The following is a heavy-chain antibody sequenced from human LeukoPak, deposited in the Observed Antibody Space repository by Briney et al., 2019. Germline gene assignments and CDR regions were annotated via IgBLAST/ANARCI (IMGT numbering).Heavy chain of an antibody. CDR2: ISGYNGNT. V-gene: IGHV1-18*04. CDR3: ARQSVVLSRSPDDAFDI. CDR1: GYTFSNYG. D-gene: IGHD2-21*01. J-gene: IGHJ3*02. Sequence: APVKVSCKASGYTFSNYGITWVRQVPGQGLECMGWISGYNGNTSYEQKFHGRVTMTIDKSTTTAYMELSSLASDDTGVYYCARQSVVLSRSPDDAFDIWGQGTRVIVSS.